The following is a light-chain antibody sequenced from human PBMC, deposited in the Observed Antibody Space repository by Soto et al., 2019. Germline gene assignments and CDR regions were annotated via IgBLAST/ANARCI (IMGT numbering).Light chain of an antibody. Sequence: SYELTQPPSVSVAPGKTARITCGGNNIGSKSVHWYQQKPGQAPVLVIYYDSDRPSGIPERFSGSNSGNTATLTISRVEAGDEAVYYCQVWDSSSDHPWVFGGGTKLTVL. CDR1: NIGSKS. V-gene: IGLV3-21*04. CDR2: YDS. J-gene: IGLJ3*02. CDR3: QVWDSSSDHPWV.